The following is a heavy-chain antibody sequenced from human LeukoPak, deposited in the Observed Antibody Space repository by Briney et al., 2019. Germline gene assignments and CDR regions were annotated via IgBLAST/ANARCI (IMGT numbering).Heavy chain of an antibody. CDR2: ISSSGSTI. D-gene: IGHD3-10*01. J-gene: IGHJ3*02. CDR3: AREGITMVRGVISAFDI. V-gene: IGHV3-48*04. CDR1: GFTFSSYS. Sequence: GGSLRLSCAASGFTFSSYSMNWVRQAPGKGLEWVSYISSSGSTIYYADSVKGRFTISRDNAKNSLYLQMNSLRAEDTAVYYCAREGITMVRGVISAFDIWGQGTMVTVSS.